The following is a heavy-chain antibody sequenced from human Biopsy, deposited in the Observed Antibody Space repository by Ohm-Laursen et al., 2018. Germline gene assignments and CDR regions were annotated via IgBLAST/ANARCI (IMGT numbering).Heavy chain of an antibody. CDR1: VFSLTNYT. CDR3: ARGRSHLLPDHDWFDP. CDR2: ISRSTNHI. D-gene: IGHD1-14*01. J-gene: IGHJ5*02. Sequence: SLRLPCAASVFSLTNYTINWVCKAPGKGLEWVSSISRSTNHILYAETLKARFTSTRDNAKNSVYLQMNGIRVEDTDVYYWARGRSHLLPDHDWFDPWGQGTLVTVSS. V-gene: IGHV3-21*06.